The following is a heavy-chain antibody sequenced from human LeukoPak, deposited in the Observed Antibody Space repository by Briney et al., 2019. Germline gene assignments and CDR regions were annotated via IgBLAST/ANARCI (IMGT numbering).Heavy chain of an antibody. CDR3: ARSDSIQPFDP. CDR1: GFTFSTYN. J-gene: IGHJ5*02. Sequence: GGSLRLSCAASGFTFSTYNMNWVRQAPGKGLEWVSSISGSSSYIYYADSVKGRFSISRDNAKNSLYLQMNSLRAADTAVYYCARSDSIQPFDPWGQGTLVTVSS. V-gene: IGHV3-21*04. D-gene: IGHD5-18*01. CDR2: ISGSSSYI.